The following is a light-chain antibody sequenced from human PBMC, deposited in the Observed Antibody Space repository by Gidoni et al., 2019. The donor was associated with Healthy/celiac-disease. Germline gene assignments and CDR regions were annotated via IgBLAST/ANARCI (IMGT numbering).Light chain of an antibody. J-gene: IGKJ1*01. Sequence: EIVTTQSIATLSVYPGERATLACRASQSVSSNLAWYQQKPGQAPRLLHHGASTRATGIPARFSGSGSGTEFTLTISSLQSEDFAVYYCQQYNNWPWTFGQXTKVEIK. V-gene: IGKV3-15*01. CDR1: QSVSSN. CDR3: QQYNNWPWT. CDR2: GAS.